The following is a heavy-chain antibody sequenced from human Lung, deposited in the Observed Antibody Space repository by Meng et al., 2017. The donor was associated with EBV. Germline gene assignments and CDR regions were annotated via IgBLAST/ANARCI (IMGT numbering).Heavy chain of an antibody. CDR3: AHIIVARPFDY. CDR2: IYWDDDK. Sequence: QSTLNVSGPLLVKPTQALTLPCTFSGLSLGTRGGGVGWIRQPPGKALEWLALIYWDDDKRYSPSLKSRLTITKDTSKNQVVLTMTNMDPVDAATYYCAHIIVARPFDYWGQGTLVTVSS. J-gene: IGHJ4*02. D-gene: IGHD6-6*01. V-gene: IGHV2-5*02. CDR1: GLSLGTRGGG.